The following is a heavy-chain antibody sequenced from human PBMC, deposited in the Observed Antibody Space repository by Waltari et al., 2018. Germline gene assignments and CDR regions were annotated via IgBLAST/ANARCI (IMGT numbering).Heavy chain of an antibody. D-gene: IGHD5-12*01. Sequence: EVRLVESGGGLVKPGGSLRLSCVASGFSFSTFNMKWVRQAPGKGLEWVSSISSTSSRVDSANSAKGRLTISRDNAKNSVLLQLPSLRAEETAVYYGARVGRASSGYDWQQCGGDCYFDYWGQGTLVTVSS. V-gene: IGHV3-21*06. J-gene: IGHJ4*03. CDR3: ARVGRASSGYDWQQCGGDCYFDY. CDR1: GFSFSTFN. CDR2: ISSTSSRV.